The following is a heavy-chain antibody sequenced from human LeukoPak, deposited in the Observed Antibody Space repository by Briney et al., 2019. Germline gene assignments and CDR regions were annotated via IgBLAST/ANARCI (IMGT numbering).Heavy chain of an antibody. CDR3: ASSFYGSGSYNAFDI. CDR2: ISSSSSYT. V-gene: IGHV3-11*03. CDR1: GFTFSDYY. J-gene: IGHJ3*02. D-gene: IGHD3-10*01. Sequence: PGGSLRLSCAASGFTFSDYYMSWIRQAPGKGLEWVSYISSSSSYTNYADSVMGRFTISRDNAKNSLYLQMNSLRAEDTAVYYCASSFYGSGSYNAFDIWGQGTMVTVSS.